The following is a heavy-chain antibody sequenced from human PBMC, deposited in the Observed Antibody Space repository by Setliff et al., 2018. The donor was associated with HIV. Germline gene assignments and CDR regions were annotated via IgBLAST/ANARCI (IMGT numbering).Heavy chain of an antibody. CDR2: IYKSGTT. D-gene: IGHD3-10*01. Sequence: SETLSLTCSVSGGSVNSYHWSWIRQPPGKGLEWIGYIYKSGTTNYSPSLKSRVTISLDTSNSQFSLKLSSLTAADTAVYYCARVSYYGSFYYNYYMDVRGKGTTVTVSS. J-gene: IGHJ6*03. V-gene: IGHV4-59*02. CDR1: GGSVNSYH. CDR3: ARVSYYGSFYYNYYMDV.